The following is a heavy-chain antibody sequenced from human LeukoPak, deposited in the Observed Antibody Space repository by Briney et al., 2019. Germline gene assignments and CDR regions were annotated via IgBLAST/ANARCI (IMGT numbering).Heavy chain of an antibody. CDR3: ARVVVRVGDAFDI. V-gene: IGHV4-59*01. Sequence: PSETLSLTCTVSGGSISSYYWSWIRQPPGKGLEWIGYIYYSGSTNYNPSLKSRVTISVDTSKNQFSLKLSSVTAADTAVYYCARVVVRVGDAFDIWGQGTMVTVSS. CDR2: IYYSGST. J-gene: IGHJ3*02. D-gene: IGHD2-2*01. CDR1: GGSISSYY.